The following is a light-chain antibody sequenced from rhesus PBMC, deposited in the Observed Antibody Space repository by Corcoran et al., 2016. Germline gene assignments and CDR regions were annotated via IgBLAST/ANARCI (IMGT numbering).Light chain of an antibody. Sequence: DVVMIQSPLSLSITPGQPASISCRTSQSLVHSDGNTYLSWYWQKPGQPQRLMIYKISNRNCGVPDRFSGSVAGTELTLTISRVEAEDVWVYYCGQGTRWPPFPFGRGTKLEIK. J-gene: IGKJ3*01. CDR3: GQGTRWPPFP. CDR1: QSLVHSDGNTY. CDR2: KIS. V-gene: IGKV2-64*01.